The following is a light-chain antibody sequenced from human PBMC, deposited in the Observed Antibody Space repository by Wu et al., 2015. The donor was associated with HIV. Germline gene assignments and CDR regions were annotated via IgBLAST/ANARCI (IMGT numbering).Light chain of an antibody. J-gene: IGKJ1*01. V-gene: IGKV1-5*03. CDR3: QQYNSYWT. CDR2: KAS. Sequence: DIQMTQSPSTLSASVGDRVTITCRASQSINNWLAWYQQKPGKAPNLLIYKASSLQSGVPSRFSGSASGTEFTLTISSLQPDDFATYYCQQYNSYWTFGQGTKVEIK. CDR1: QSINNW.